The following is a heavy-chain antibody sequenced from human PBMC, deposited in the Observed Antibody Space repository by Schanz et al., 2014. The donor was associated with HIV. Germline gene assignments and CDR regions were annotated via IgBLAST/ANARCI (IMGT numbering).Heavy chain of an antibody. V-gene: IGHV3-7*01. Sequence: EVQLVESGGGLVKPGRSLRLSCTASGFTFGDYPMSWFRQAPGKGLEWVALIPYDGNNDFYADSVKGRFTISRDNAKNSLYLQMNSLRAKDTAVYYCARERYCTNGVCRVYGMGVWGQGATVTVSS. CDR1: GFTFGDYP. CDR3: ARERYCTNGVCRVYGMGV. J-gene: IGHJ6*02. D-gene: IGHD2-8*01. CDR2: IPYDGNND.